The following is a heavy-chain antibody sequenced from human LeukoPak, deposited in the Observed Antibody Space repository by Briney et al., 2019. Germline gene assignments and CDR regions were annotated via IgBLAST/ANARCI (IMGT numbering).Heavy chain of an antibody. Sequence: EASVKVSCKASGYTFTSYGISWVRQAPGQGLEWMGWISAYNGNTNYAQKLQGRVTMTTDTSTSTAYMELRSLRSDDTAVYYCARDDDILTGYSPAYWGQGTLVTVSS. J-gene: IGHJ4*02. V-gene: IGHV1-18*04. CDR2: ISAYNGNT. CDR3: ARDDDILTGYSPAY. D-gene: IGHD3-9*01. CDR1: GYTFTSYG.